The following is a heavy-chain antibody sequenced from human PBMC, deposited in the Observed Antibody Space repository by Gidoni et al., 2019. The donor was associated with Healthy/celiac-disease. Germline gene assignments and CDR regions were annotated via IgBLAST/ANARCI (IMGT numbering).Heavy chain of an antibody. V-gene: IGHV4-61*02. D-gene: IGHD3-22*01. CDR1: GGSISSGSYY. Sequence: QVQLQESGPGLVKPSQTLSLTCTVSGGSISSGSYYWGWIRQPAGKGLEWIGRIYTSGSNNYSTSLKSRVTISVDTSKDQFSRKLSSVTDADTAVYYCAEHSTMIVVAQGAEAFDIWGQGTMVTVSS. CDR2: IYTSGSN. CDR3: AEHSTMIVVAQGAEAFDI. J-gene: IGHJ3*02.